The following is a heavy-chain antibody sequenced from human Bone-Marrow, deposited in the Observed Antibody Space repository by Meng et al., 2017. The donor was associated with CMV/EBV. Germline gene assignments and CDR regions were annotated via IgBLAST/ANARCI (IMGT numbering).Heavy chain of an antibody. D-gene: IGHD2-2*01. CDR3: ARIREYHGVYYFDY. V-gene: IGHV2-70D*14. J-gene: IGHJ4*02. Sequence: SGPTLVKPTQTPTLTCTFSGFSLSTSGMRVSWIRQPPGKSLEWLARIDWDDDKFYSTSLKTRLTISKDTSKNQVVLTMTNMDPVDTATYYCARIREYHGVYYFDYWGQGTLVTVSS. CDR2: IDWDDDK. CDR1: GFSLSTSGMR.